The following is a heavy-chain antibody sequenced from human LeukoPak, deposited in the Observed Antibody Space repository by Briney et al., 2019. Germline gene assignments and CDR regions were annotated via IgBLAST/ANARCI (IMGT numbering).Heavy chain of an antibody. D-gene: IGHD4-17*01. CDR2: IIPILGIA. J-gene: IGHJ4*02. CDR3: ARDTALDY. V-gene: IGHV1-69*04. Sequence: ASVKVSCKASGGTFSSYAISWVRRAPGQGLEWMGRIIPILGIANYAQKFQGRVTITADKSTSTAYMELSSLRSEDTAVYYCARDTALDYWGQGTLVTVSS. CDR1: GGTFSSYA.